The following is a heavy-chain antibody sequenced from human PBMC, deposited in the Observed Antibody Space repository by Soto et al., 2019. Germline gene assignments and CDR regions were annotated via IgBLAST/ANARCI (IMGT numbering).Heavy chain of an antibody. V-gene: IGHV4-39*01. CDR1: GDSISITSYY. CDR3: ASTKDETLYFDY. CDR2: IHYSGST. Sequence: QLQLQESGPGLVKPSETLSLTCTVSGDSISITSYYWGWVRQPPGKGLEWIGSIHYSGSTHYNPSLQSRVTIAGDASKKQFSLKLRSVTAADPAVYYCASTKDETLYFDYWGQGTLVTVSS. J-gene: IGHJ4*02. D-gene: IGHD2-15*01.